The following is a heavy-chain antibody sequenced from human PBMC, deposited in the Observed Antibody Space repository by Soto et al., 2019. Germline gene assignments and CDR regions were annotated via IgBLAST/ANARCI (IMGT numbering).Heavy chain of an antibody. CDR3: VKASTYSSSQGWFDP. CDR2: ISWNSGNI. CDR1: GFSFDGYA. D-gene: IGHD6-6*01. V-gene: IGHV3-9*01. J-gene: IGHJ5*02. Sequence: PGGSLRLSCAACGFSFDGYAMNWVRQPPGKGLEWVSGISWNSGNIDYADSVKGRFTISRDNAKNSLYLQMNSLRAEDTALYYCVKASTYSSSQGWFDPWGQGTMVTVSS.